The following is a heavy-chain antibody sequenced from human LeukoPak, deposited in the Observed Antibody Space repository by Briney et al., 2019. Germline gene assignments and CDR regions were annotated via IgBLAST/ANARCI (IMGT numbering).Heavy chain of an antibody. CDR2: IKSKTDGGTT. J-gene: IGHJ6*02. CDR3: TTGLVATISSDSMDV. Sequence: GGSLRLSCAASGFTFSNAWMSWVRQAPGKGLEWVGRIKSKTDGGTTDYAAPVKGRFTISRDDSKNTLYLQMNSLKTEDTAVYYCTTGLVATISSDSMDVWGQGTTVTVSS. CDR1: GFTFSNAW. V-gene: IGHV3-15*01. D-gene: IGHD5-12*01.